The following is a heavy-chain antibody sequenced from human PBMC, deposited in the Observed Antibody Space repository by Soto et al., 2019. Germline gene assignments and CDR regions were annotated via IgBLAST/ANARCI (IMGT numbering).Heavy chain of an antibody. V-gene: IGHV1-18*01. Sequence: GASVKVSCKASGYTFTSYGISWVRQAPGQGLEWMGWISAYNGNTNYAQKLQGRVTMTTDTSTSTAYMELRSLRSDDTAVYYCARVKDDCFGDDKGAFDIWGQGTMVTVSS. CDR2: ISAYNGNT. CDR1: GYTFTSYG. CDR3: ARVKDDCFGDDKGAFDI. D-gene: IGHD2-21*02. J-gene: IGHJ3*02.